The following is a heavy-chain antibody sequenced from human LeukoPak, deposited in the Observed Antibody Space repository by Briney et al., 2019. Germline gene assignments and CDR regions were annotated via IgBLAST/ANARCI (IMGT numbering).Heavy chain of an antibody. J-gene: IGHJ4*02. V-gene: IGHV3-23*01. CDR3: ANGGYYYDGSGYPPGGY. D-gene: IGHD3-22*01. CDR1: GFTFSSYA. CDR2: ISGSGGST. Sequence: GGSLRLSCAASGFTFSSYAMSWVRQAPGQGLEWVSAISGSGGSTYYADSVKGRFTISRDNSKNTLYLQINSLRAEDTAVYYCANGGYYYDGSGYPPGGYWGQGTLVTVSS.